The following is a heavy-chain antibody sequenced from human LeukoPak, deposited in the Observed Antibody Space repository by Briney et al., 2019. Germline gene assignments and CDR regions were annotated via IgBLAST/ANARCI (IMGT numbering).Heavy chain of an antibody. Sequence: PGGSLRLFCAASGFTFSNYWMAWVRQAPGRGLEWVASIKPDGSVIYYGDSVKGRFTLSRDNTKNALHLQMNSLRAEDTAMYYCARGRSQYYFDYWGQGTLVTVSS. CDR2: IKPDGSVI. V-gene: IGHV3-7*02. CDR1: GFTFSNYW. J-gene: IGHJ4*02. CDR3: ARGRSQYYFDY. D-gene: IGHD4-11*01.